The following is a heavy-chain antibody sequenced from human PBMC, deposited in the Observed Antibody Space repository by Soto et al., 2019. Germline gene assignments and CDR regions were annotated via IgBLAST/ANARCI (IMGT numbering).Heavy chain of an antibody. CDR1: GFTFTSYG. D-gene: IGHD3-22*01. J-gene: IGHJ4*02. CDR3: ARDDDTSGHYSKLHY. CDR2: IWYHGRNE. Sequence: QVQLVESGGGVVQSGRSLRLSCAASGFTFTSYGMHWVRQAPGQGLEWVAVIWYHGRNEYYADSVKGRFTISRDNSKYTVYLQINSLRAEDTAVYYCARDDDTSGHYSKLHYWGQGTQVTVSS. V-gene: IGHV3-33*01.